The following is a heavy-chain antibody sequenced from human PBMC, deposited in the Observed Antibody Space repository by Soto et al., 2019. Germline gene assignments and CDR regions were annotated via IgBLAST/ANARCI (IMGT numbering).Heavy chain of an antibody. J-gene: IGHJ4*02. D-gene: IGHD2-15*01. Sequence: GASVKVSCKASGGSLSTNPISWVRQAPGQGLEWMGGTGSGTGPGNHAQKFQGRLTVTADKSTSTVYMELTNLSSEDTAVYYCARRESGGFYRFFDSWGQGNLVTVSS. CDR2: TGSGTGPG. CDR1: GGSLSTNP. V-gene: IGHV1-69*06. CDR3: ARRESGGFYRFFDS.